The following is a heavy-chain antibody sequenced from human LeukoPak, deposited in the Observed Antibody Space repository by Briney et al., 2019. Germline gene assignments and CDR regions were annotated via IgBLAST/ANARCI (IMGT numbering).Heavy chain of an antibody. D-gene: IGHD1-26*01. CDR2: ILLGGSNK. J-gene: IGHJ4*02. CDR1: GFIFSNYA. CDR3: ARVVSAEWELPRI. V-gene: IGHV3-30*04. Sequence: GGSLRLSCATSGFIFSNYAMHWVRQAPGKGLEWVAVILLGGSNKYYAESVKGRFTISRDNSKNTLYLQMNGLRTEDTAVYYCARVVSAEWELPRIWGQGTLVTVSS.